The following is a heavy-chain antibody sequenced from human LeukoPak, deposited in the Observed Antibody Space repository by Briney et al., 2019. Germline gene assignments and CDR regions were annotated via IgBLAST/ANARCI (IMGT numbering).Heavy chain of an antibody. CDR2: ISGSGGST. J-gene: IGHJ4*02. CDR3: AKSESYGDYPFDY. Sequence: GGSLRLSCAASGFTFSSYAMSWVRQAPVKGLEWVSAISGSGGSTYYADSVKGRFTISRDNSKNTLYLQMNSLRAEDTAVYYCAKSESYGDYPFDYWGQGTLVTVSS. V-gene: IGHV3-23*01. CDR1: GFTFSSYA. D-gene: IGHD4-17*01.